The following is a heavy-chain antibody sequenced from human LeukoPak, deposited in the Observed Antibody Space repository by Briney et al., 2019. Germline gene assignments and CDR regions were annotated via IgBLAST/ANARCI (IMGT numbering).Heavy chain of an antibody. CDR2: FDPEDGET. CDR3: ATFYCGGDCFYYFDY. V-gene: IGHV1-24*01. J-gene: IGHJ4*02. CDR1: GYTLTELS. Sequence: ASVKVSCKVSGYTLTELSMHWVRQAPGKGLEWMGGFDPEDGETIYAQKFQGRVTMTEDTFTDTAYMELSSLRSEDTAVYYCATFYCGGDCFYYFDYWGQGTLVTVSS. D-gene: IGHD2-21*02.